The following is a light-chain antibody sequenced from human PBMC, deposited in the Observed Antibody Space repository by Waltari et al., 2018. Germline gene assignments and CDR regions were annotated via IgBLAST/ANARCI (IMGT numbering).Light chain of an antibody. CDR1: QSVSSN. CDR2: GAS. CDR3: QQYNNWRKT. V-gene: IGKV3-15*01. J-gene: IGKJ1*01. Sequence: EIVMTQSPATLSVSPGERATLSCRASQSVSSNLAWYQQKPGQAPRLLIYGASTRATGIPARFSGSGSGTKFTLTISSLQSEDFAVYYCQQYNNWRKTFGQGTKVEIK.